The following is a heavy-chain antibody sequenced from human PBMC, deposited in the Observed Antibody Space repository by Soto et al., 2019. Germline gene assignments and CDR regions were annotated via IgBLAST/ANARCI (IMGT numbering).Heavy chain of an antibody. CDR1: GFTFSSYG. D-gene: IGHD2-15*01. V-gene: IGHV3-33*01. CDR2: IWYDGSNK. CDR3: ARVGVVVVAATRYYYGMDV. J-gene: IGHJ6*02. Sequence: QVQLVESGGGVVQPGRSLRLSCAASGFTFSSYGMHWVRQAPGKGLEWVAVIWYDGSNKYYADSVKGRFTISRDNSKNTLYLQMNSLRAEDTAVYYCARVGVVVVAATRYYYGMDVWGHGTTVTVSS.